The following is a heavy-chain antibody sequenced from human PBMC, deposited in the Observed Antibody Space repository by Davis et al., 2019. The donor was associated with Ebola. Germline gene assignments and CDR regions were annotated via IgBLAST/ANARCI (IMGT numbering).Heavy chain of an antibody. V-gene: IGHV6-1*01. D-gene: IGHD6-19*01. Sequence: HSQTLSLTCAISGDSVSTNSAAWNWIGQSPSRGLEWLGRTYYRSKWYNDYAVSVKSRITINPDTSKNQFSLQLNSVTPEDTAVYYCARGRWPVQGYYYGMDVWGQGTTVTVSS. CDR3: ARGRWPVQGYYYGMDV. CDR2: TYYRSKWYN. J-gene: IGHJ6*02. CDR1: GDSVSTNSAA.